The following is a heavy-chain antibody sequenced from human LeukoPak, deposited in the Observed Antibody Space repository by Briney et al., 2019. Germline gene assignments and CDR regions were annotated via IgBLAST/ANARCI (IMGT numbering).Heavy chain of an antibody. J-gene: IGHJ6*03. CDR3: ARRSGSGYYYKYV. D-gene: IGHD3-3*01. CDR2: VYHSGST. Sequence: SETLSLTCAVSGCSISSGYYWGCVRQPPGKVQEWIGSVYHSGSTFYNPSLNSRATISVDTSKNQFSLKLNSATAADTAVDYCARRSGSGYYYKYVWGKGITVSVSS. CDR1: GCSISSGYY. V-gene: IGHV4-38-2*01.